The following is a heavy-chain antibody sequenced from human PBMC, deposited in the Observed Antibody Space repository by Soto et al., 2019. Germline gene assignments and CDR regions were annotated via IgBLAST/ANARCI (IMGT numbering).Heavy chain of an antibody. CDR1: GFSLSTSGVGVG. CDR2: IYWDDDK. V-gene: IGHV2-5*02. J-gene: IGHJ4*02. CDR3: ARWGSSRLDY. Sequence: QITLKESGPTLVKPTQTLTLTCTFSGFSLSTSGVGVGVGWIRQPPGKALEWLALIYWDDDKLYSPSLKTRVTITKDTSKNQVVLTMTNMDPVDTATYYGARWGSSRLDYWGQGTLVTVSS. D-gene: IGHD3-16*02.